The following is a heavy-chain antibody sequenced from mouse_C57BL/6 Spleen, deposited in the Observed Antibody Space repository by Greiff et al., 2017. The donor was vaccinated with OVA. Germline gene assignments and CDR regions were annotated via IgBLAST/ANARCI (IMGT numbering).Heavy chain of an antibody. CDR3: ARSAFITTVVASYYFDY. Sequence: DVHLVESGGGLVQPGGSLSLSCAASGFTFTDYYMSWVRQPPGKALEWLGFIRNKANGYTTEYSASVKGRFTISRDNSQTILYLQMNALRAEDSATYYCARSAFITTVVASYYFDYWGQGTTLTVSS. CDR2: IRNKANGYTT. D-gene: IGHD1-1*01. V-gene: IGHV7-3*01. J-gene: IGHJ2*01. CDR1: GFTFTDYY.